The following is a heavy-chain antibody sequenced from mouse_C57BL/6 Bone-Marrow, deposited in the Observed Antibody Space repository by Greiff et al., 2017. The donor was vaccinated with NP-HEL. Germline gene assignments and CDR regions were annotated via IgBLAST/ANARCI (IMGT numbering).Heavy chain of an antibody. Sequence: VQLKQSVAELVRPGASVKLSCTASGFNIKNTYMHWVKQRPEQGLEWIGRIDPANGNTKYAPKFQGKATITADTSSNTAYLQLSSLTSEDTAIYYCSRWELGHLAWFAYGGQGTLVTVSA. D-gene: IGHD4-1*01. CDR3: SRWELGHLAWFAY. CDR2: IDPANGNT. CDR1: GFNIKNTY. J-gene: IGHJ3*01. V-gene: IGHV14-3*01.